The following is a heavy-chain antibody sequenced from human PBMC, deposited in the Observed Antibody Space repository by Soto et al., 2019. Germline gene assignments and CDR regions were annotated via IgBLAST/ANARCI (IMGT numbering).Heavy chain of an antibody. Sequence: QLQLQESGPGLVKPSETLSLSCTVSGGYITSSFYWGWIRQPPGKGLEWIGSIYGTGNTYYNPSLKGRVTISADTSKNRFSLNLISVTAADTAVYYCRSSSRYSTDVWGQGATVTVSS. CDR2: IYGTGNT. CDR1: GGYITSSFY. J-gene: IGHJ6*02. D-gene: IGHD6-13*01. CDR3: RSSSRYSTDV. V-gene: IGHV4-39*01.